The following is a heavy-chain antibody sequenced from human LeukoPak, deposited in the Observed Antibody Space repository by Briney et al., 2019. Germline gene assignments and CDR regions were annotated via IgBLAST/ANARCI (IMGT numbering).Heavy chain of an antibody. CDR2: ISSGSIYI. D-gene: IGHD3-22*01. J-gene: IGHJ4*02. V-gene: IGHV3-21*01. CDR1: GFTFSSYS. Sequence: GSLRLSCAASGFTFSSYSMNWVRQTPGKGLEWVSSISSGSIYISYADSMKGRFTISRDNAKSTLYLQMNSLRAEDTAVYYCARDRNYYDSRDPPGAYWGQGTLVTVSS. CDR3: ARDRNYYDSRDPPGAY.